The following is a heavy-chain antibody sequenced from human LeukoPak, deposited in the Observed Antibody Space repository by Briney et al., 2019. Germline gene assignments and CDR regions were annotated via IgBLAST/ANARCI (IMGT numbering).Heavy chain of an antibody. CDR3: ARRPLRGWDRHDYYYYYGMDV. V-gene: IGHV7-4-1*02. D-gene: IGHD6-19*01. CDR2: INTNTGNP. CDR1: GYTFTSYA. Sequence: ASVKVSCKASGYTFTSYAMNWVRQAPGQGLEWMGWINTNTGNPTYAQGFTGRFVFSLDTPVSTAYLQISSLKAEDTAVYYCARRPLRGWDRHDYYYYYGMDVWGQGTTVTVSS. J-gene: IGHJ6*02.